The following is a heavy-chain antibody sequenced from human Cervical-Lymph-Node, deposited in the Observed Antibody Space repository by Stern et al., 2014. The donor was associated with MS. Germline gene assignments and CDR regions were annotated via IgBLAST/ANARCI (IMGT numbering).Heavy chain of an antibody. D-gene: IGHD2-8*01. CDR2: IIPILATA. J-gene: IGHJ6*02. Sequence: VQLVESGAEVKKPGSSVKVSCKASGGNFKSFALTWVRQAPGQGLEWVGGIIPILATANYAQKFLGRVTITADESTSTAYMSLSSLRYEDTAVYYCARDRAPALGVGYYYGMDVWGQGTTVTVSS. V-gene: IGHV1-69*01. CDR3: ARDRAPALGVGYYYGMDV. CDR1: GGNFKSFA.